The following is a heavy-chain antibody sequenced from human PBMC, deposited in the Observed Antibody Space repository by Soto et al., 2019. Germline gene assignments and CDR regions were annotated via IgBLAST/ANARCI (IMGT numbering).Heavy chain of an antibody. CDR1: GYTFTTCP. CDR3: ARDPSWGRGATTYYFDY. CDR2: INAGNGNT. V-gene: IGHV1-3*01. Sequence: GASVKVSCKASGYTFTTCPMHCVRQAPGQRLEWMGWINAGNGNTKYSQKFQGRVTITRDTSASTAYMELSSLRSEDTAVYYCARDPSWGRGATTYYFDYWGQGTLVTVSS. J-gene: IGHJ4*02. D-gene: IGHD1-26*01.